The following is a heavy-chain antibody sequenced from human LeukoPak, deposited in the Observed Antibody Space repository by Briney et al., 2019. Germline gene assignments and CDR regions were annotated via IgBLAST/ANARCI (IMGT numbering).Heavy chain of an antibody. CDR2: IFHSGSS. CDR3: ARELWFVNAPGSWLDP. Sequence: SETLSLTCTVSGDSISSGDYSWSWIRQPSGKGLEWIGYIFHSGSSYYNPSLRCRVTISVDRSRNQFSLRLTSVTAADTAVYYCARELWFVNAPGSWLDPWGQGTLVTVSS. V-gene: IGHV4-30-2*01. J-gene: IGHJ5*02. D-gene: IGHD3-10*01. CDR1: GDSISSGDYS.